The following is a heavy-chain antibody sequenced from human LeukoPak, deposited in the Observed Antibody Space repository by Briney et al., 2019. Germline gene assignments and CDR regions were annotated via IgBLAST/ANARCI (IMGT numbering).Heavy chain of an antibody. CDR2: INPNSGGT. V-gene: IGHV1-2*02. Sequence: ASVKVSCKASGYTFTGYYMHWVRQAPGQGLEWMGWINPNSGGTNYAQKFQGRVTMTRDTSISTAYMELSRLRSDDTAEYYCASHRSWYYYGSGSYSNHYYYYMDVWGKGTTVTVSS. J-gene: IGHJ6*03. D-gene: IGHD3-10*01. CDR1: GYTFTGYY. CDR3: ASHRSWYYYGSGSYSNHYYYYMDV.